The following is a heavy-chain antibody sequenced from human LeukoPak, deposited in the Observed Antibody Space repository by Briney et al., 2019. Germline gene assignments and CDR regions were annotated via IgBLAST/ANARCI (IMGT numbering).Heavy chain of an antibody. V-gene: IGHV4-59*08. Sequence: GLEWIGYIYYSGSTNYNPSLKSRVTISVDTSKNQFSLKLSSVTAADTAVYYCARHHRWFDPWGQGTLVTVFS. CDR3: ARHHRWFDP. CDR2: IYYSGST. J-gene: IGHJ5*02.